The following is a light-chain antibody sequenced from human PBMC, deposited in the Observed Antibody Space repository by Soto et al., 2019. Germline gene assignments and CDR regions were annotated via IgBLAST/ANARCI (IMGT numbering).Light chain of an antibody. V-gene: IGLV2-8*01. J-gene: IGLJ2*01. CDR3: SSFAGSNNVVV. Sequence: QSALTQPPSASGSPGQSVTISCTGTSSDVGGYNYVSWYQQHPGKAPKLMIYEVSKRPSGVPDRFSASKSGNTASLTVSGCQAEDEADYYCSSFAGSNNVVVFGGCTQLTVL. CDR1: SSDVGGYNY. CDR2: EVS.